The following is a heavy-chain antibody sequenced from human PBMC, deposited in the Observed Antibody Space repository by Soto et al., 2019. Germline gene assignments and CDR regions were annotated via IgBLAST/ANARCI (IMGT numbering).Heavy chain of an antibody. J-gene: IGHJ4*02. CDR3: ARDKAIFGVVTTYFDY. Sequence: PGGSLRLSCAASGFTFSSYAMHWVRQAPGKGLEWVAVISYDGSNKYYADSVKGRFTISRDNSKNTLYLQMNSLRAEDTAVYYCARDKAIFGVVTTYFDYWGQGTLVTVPS. V-gene: IGHV3-30-3*01. D-gene: IGHD3-3*01. CDR2: ISYDGSNK. CDR1: GFTFSSYA.